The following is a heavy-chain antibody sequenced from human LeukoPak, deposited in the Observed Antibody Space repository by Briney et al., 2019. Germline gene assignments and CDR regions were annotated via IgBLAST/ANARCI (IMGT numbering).Heavy chain of an antibody. CDR3: ARGDYDILTRTYYYYYYGMDV. CDR1: GGSVSSGSYY. Sequence: SETLSLTCTVSGGSVSSGSYYWSWIRQPPGKGLEWMGYIYYSGSTNYNPSLKSRVTISVDTSKNQFSLKLSSVTAADTAVYYCARGDYDILTRTYYYYYYGMDVWGKGTTVTVSS. J-gene: IGHJ6*04. D-gene: IGHD3-9*01. CDR2: IYYSGST. V-gene: IGHV4-61*01.